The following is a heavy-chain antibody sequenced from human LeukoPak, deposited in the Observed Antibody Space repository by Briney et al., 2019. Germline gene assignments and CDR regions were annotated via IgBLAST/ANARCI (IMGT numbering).Heavy chain of an antibody. CDR2: IYSGGSI. CDR3: ARGGDGYTYLKN. J-gene: IGHJ4*02. D-gene: IGHD5-24*01. CDR1: GFSVSSNY. Sequence: RAGGSLRLSCAASGFSVSSNYMSWVRQAPGKELEWVSVIYSGGSIYYADSVKGRFTISRDNSKNTLYLQMNSLRAEDTAAYYCARGGDGYTYLKNWGQGTLVTVSS. V-gene: IGHV3-53*01.